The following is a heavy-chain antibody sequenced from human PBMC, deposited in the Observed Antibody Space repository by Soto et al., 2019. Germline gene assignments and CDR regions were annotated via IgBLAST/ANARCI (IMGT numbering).Heavy chain of an antibody. CDR1: GGSVSSGSYY. Sequence: KPSETLSLTCTVSGGSVSSGSYYWSWIRQPPGKGLEWIGYIYYSGNTNYNPSLKSRVTISVDTSKNQFSLKLSSVTAADTAVYYCARGGCSGGSCYMVDWGQGTLVTVSS. V-gene: IGHV4-61*01. J-gene: IGHJ4*02. CDR3: ARGGCSGGSCYMVD. D-gene: IGHD2-15*01. CDR2: IYYSGNT.